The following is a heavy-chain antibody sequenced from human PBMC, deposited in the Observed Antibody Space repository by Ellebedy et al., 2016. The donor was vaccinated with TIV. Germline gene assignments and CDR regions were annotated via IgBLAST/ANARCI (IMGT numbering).Heavy chain of an antibody. D-gene: IGHD6-13*01. CDR3: ARVAAAGKVDV. Sequence: SETLSLXXTVSGGSISSYYWSWIRQPAGKGLEWIGRIYTSGSTNYNPSLKSRVTMSVDTSKNQFSLKLSSVTAADTAVYYCARVAAAGKVDVWGKGTTVTVSS. CDR2: IYTSGST. J-gene: IGHJ6*04. CDR1: GGSISSYY. V-gene: IGHV4-4*07.